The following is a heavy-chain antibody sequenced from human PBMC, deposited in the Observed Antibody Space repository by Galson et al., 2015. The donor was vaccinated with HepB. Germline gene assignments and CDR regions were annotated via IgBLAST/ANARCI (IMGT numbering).Heavy chain of an antibody. Sequence: SLRLSCAASGFTVSSNYMSWVRQAPGKGLEWVSVIYSGGSTYYADSVKGRFTISRDNSKNTLYLQTNSLRAEDTAVYYCAKAGERWLQYYFDYWGQGTLVTVSS. CDR3: AKAGERWLQYYFDY. CDR1: GFTVSSNY. D-gene: IGHD5-24*01. V-gene: IGHV3-53*01. CDR2: IYSGGST. J-gene: IGHJ4*02.